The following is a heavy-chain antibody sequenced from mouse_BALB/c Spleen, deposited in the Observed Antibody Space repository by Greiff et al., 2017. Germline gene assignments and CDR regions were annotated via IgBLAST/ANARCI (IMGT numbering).Heavy chain of an antibody. CDR3: ARHNGNYVWFAY. V-gene: IGHV5-6*01. D-gene: IGHD2-1*01. CDR2: ISSGGSYT. CDR1: GFTFSSYG. J-gene: IGHJ3*01. Sequence: EVQVVESGGDLVKPGGSLKLSCAASGFTFSSYGMSWVRQTPDKRLEWVATISSGGSYTYYPDSVKGRFTISRDNAKNTLYLQMRSLKSEDTAMYYCARHNGNYVWFAYWGQGTLVTVSA.